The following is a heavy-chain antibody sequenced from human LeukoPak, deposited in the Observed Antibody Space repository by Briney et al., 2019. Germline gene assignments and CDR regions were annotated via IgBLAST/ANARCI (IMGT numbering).Heavy chain of an antibody. V-gene: IGHV3-23*01. CDR2: ISPSGSAT. D-gene: IGHD6-6*01. CDR3: TRDKSASSPREWFDP. CDR1: GFIFGSYA. Sequence: GGSLRLSCAAFGFIFGSYAMGWVPQGPEKGLEWVSTISPSGSATYYADSVKGRLTISRDNSKTTLYLQMNSLRDEDTALYHCTRDKSASSPREWFDPWGQGTVVTVSS. J-gene: IGHJ5*02.